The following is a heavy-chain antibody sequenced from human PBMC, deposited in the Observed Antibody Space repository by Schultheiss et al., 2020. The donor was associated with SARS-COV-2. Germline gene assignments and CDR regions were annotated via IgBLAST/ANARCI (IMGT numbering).Heavy chain of an antibody. D-gene: IGHD1-26*01. J-gene: IGHJ6*02. V-gene: IGHV3-30*04. CDR3: ARGEWERDYYYYGMDV. Sequence: GGSLRLSCAASGFTFSSYEMNWVRQAPGKGLEWVAVISYDGSNKYYADSVKGRFTISRDNAKNSLYLQMNSLRAEDTAVYYCARGEWERDYYYYGMDVWGQGTTVTVSS. CDR2: ISYDGSNK. CDR1: GFTFSSYE.